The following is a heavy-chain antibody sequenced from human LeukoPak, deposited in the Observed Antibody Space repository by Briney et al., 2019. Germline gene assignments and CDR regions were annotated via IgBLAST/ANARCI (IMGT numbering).Heavy chain of an antibody. CDR3: ARNSGSARYYYGMDV. D-gene: IGHD1-26*01. Sequence: ASVNVSCKASGYTFTGYYMHWVRQAPGQGLEWMGWINPNSGGTNYAQKFQGWVTMTRDTSISTAYMELSRLRSDDTAVYYCARNSGSARYYYGMDVWGQGTTVTVSS. CDR2: INPNSGGT. CDR1: GYTFTGYY. J-gene: IGHJ6*02. V-gene: IGHV1-2*04.